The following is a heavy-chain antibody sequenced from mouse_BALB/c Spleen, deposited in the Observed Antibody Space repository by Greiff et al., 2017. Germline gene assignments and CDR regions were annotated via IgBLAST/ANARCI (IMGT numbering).Heavy chain of an antibody. V-gene: IGHV2-9*02. CDR1: GFSLTSYG. CDR2: IWAGGST. Sequence: VKLMESGPGLVAPSQSLSITCTVSGFSLTSYGVHWVRQPPGKGLEWLGVIWAGGSTNYNSALMSRLSISKDNSKSQVFLKMNSLQTDDTAMYYCARDRYGVAMDYWGQGTSVTVSS. CDR3: ARDRYGVAMDY. D-gene: IGHD1-1*01. J-gene: IGHJ4*01.